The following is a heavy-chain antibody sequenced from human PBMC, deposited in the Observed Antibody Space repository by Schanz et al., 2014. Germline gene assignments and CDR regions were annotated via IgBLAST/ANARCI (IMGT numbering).Heavy chain of an antibody. CDR1: RFSFSSYS. Sequence: EADLVESGGGLIQRGESLRLSCSASRFSFSSYSMNWVRQAPGKGLEWLSYIDGKSTTVYYADSVKGRFTVSRDNARNSRYLRKNTPGAEVTAVYYCARDGDRFYHNYYMDAWGKGTPVTVSS. D-gene: IGHD4-17*01. V-gene: IGHV3-48*01. CDR2: IDGKSTTV. CDR3: ARDGDRFYHNYYMDA. J-gene: IGHJ6*03.